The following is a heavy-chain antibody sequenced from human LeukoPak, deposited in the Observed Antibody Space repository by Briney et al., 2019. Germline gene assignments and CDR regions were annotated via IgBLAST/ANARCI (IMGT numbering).Heavy chain of an antibody. V-gene: IGHV4-61*01. CDR1: GGSISSGSYY. J-gene: IGHJ5*02. CDR2: IYYSGST. CDR3: ARDPSSGWINWFDP. Sequence: SETLSLTCTASGGSISSGSYYWSWIRQPPGKGLEWIGYIYYSGSTNYNPSLKSRVTISVDTSKNQFSLKLSSVTAADTAVYYCARDPSSGWINWFDPWGQGTLVTASS. D-gene: IGHD6-19*01.